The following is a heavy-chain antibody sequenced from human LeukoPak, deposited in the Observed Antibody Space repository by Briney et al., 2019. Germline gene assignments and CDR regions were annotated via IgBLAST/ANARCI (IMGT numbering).Heavy chain of an antibody. CDR1: GGSISGYY. V-gene: IGHV4-59*01. CDR3: ARGSAGSGSYSDFDY. J-gene: IGHJ4*02. Sequence: PSETLSLTCTVSGGSISGYYWSWIRQPPGKGLEWIGYIYYSGSTNYNPSLKSRVTISVDTSKNQFSLKLSSVTAADTAVYYCARGSAGSGSYSDFDYWGQGTLVTVSS. CDR2: IYYSGST. D-gene: IGHD3-10*01.